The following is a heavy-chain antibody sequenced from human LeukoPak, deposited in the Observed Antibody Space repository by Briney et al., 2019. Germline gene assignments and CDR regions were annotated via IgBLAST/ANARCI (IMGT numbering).Heavy chain of an antibody. J-gene: IGHJ4*02. CDR3: ARQPKTVIAVAGNFDY. CDR2: IYYSGST. Sequence: SETLSLTCTVSGGSISSSSYYWGWIRQPPGKGLEWIGSIYYSGSTYYNPSLKSRVTISVDTSKNQFSLKLSSVTAADTAVYYCARQPKTVIAVAGNFDYWGKGTLVTVSS. CDR1: GGSISSSSYY. V-gene: IGHV4-39*01. D-gene: IGHD6-19*01.